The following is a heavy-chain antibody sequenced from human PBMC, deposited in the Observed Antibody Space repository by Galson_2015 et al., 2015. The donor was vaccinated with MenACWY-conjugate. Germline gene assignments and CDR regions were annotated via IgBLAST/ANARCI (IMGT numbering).Heavy chain of an antibody. J-gene: IGHJ3*02. CDR2: TSHGGNT. CDR3: ARHTAVSGTRGFDM. Sequence: GETSHGGNTYFHPSLTGRADIFLDASKNQFSLNLHSVTAADTAIYFCARHTAVSGTRGFDMWGQGTLVTVSS. V-gene: IGHV4-4*06. D-gene: IGHD6-19*01.